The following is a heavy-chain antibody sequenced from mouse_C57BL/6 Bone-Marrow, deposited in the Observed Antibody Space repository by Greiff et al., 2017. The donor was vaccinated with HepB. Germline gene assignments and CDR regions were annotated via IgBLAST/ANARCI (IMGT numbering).Heavy chain of an antibody. V-gene: IGHV6-6*01. Sequence: DVMLVESGGGLVQPGGSMKLSCAASGFTFSDAWMDWVRQSPEKGLEWVAEIRNKANNHATYYAESVKGRFTISRADSKSNVYLQMNSLRAEDTGIDDCTGGGYGSTYYGCWGKGTTLTVST. D-gene: IGHD1-1*01. CDR1: GFTFSDAW. CDR3: TGGGYGSTYYGC. CDR2: IRNKANNHAT. J-gene: IGHJ2*01.